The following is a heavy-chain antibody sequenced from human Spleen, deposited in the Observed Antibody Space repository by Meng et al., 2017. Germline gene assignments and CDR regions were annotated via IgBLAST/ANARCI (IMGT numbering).Heavy chain of an antibody. V-gene: IGHV4-34*01. D-gene: IGHD4-11*01. CDR3: ARGPTTMAHDFDY. CDR2: INHSGST. Sequence: QVQAEEWVAGLLKPSETLSLTCVVSGGSFSDYYWSWIRQPPGKGLEWIGEINHSGSTNYNPSLESRATISVDTSQNNLSLKLSSVTAADSAVYYCARGPTTMAHDFDYWGQGTLVTVSS. J-gene: IGHJ4*02. CDR1: GGSFSDYY.